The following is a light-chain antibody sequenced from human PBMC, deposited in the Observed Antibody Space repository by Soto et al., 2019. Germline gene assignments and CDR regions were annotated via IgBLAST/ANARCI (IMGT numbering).Light chain of an antibody. Sequence: QSVLTQPPSVSGAPGQRVTISCTGSSSNLGADYDVHWYRQLPGTAPKLLIYGNNDRPSGVPDRFSGSKSGTSASLSITGLQAEDEADYDCQSYDSSRSADGVFGGGTKLTVL. CDR3: QSYDSSRSADGV. CDR2: GNN. CDR1: SSNLGADYD. J-gene: IGLJ2*01. V-gene: IGLV1-40*01.